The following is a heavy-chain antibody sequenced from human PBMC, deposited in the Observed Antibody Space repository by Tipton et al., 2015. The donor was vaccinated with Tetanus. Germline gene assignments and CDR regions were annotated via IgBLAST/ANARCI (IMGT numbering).Heavy chain of an antibody. J-gene: IGHJ6*02. CDR2: VNQSGST. CDR1: DGSFNAYY. V-gene: IGHV4-34*01. CDR3: ARQNARDVWQQRQWVNYFYGLDV. D-gene: IGHD1-26*01. Sequence: GLVKPSETLSLTCGVSDGSFNAYYWSWIRQTPGKGLEWIGEVNQSGSTKYNPSFNSRAAISVDTSKSQFSLRVRSVTAADTAVYYCARQNARDVWQQRQWVNYFYGLDVWGQGTTVSVSS.